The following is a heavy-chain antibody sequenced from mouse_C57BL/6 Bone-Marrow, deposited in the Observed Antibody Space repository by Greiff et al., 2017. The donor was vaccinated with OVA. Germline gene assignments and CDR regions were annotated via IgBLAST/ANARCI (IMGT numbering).Heavy chain of an antibody. CDR1: GYTFTSYW. CDR3: ARHHYGNLYWYFDV. V-gene: IGHV1-53*01. D-gene: IGHD2-1*01. J-gene: IGHJ1*03. CDR2: INPSNGGT. Sequence: QVQLQQPGAELVMPGASVKLSCKASGYTFTSYWMHWVKQRPGQGLEWIGNINPSNGGTNYNEKFKSKATLTVDKSSSTAYMQLSSLTSEDSAVYYCARHHYGNLYWYFDVWGTGTTVTVSS.